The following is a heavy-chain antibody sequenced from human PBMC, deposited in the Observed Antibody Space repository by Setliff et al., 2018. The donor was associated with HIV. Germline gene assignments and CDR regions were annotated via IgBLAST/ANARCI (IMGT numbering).Heavy chain of an antibody. CDR1: GGSFSDYY. J-gene: IGHJ5*02. Sequence: SETLSLTCAVYGGSFSDYYWSWIRQPPGKGLEWIGEINHSGSTNSNPSLKRRVTISVDTSKNRSSLTMTSVTAADTAVYYCARHRQISDWFDPWGQGILVTVSS. CDR2: INHSGST. D-gene: IGHD3-10*01. CDR3: ARHRQISDWFDP. V-gene: IGHV4-34*01.